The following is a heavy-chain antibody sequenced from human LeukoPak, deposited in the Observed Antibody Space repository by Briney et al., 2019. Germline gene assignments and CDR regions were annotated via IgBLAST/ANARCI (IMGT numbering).Heavy chain of an antibody. Sequence: SETLSLTCTVSGGSISSSSYYWGWIRQPPGQGLEWIGSIYYSGSTYYNPSLKSRVTISVDTSKNQFSLKLSSVTAADTAVYYCARDAETQIGPFDYWGQGTLVTVSS. V-gene: IGHV4-39*07. CDR3: ARDAETQIGPFDY. J-gene: IGHJ4*02. CDR2: IYYSGST. D-gene: IGHD3-16*01. CDR1: GGSISSSSYY.